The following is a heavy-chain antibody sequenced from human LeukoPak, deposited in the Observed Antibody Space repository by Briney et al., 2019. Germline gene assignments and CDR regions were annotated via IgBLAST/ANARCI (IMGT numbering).Heavy chain of an antibody. Sequence: PSETLSLTCTVSGGSISSSSYYWGWIRQPPGKGLEWIGSIYYSGSTYYNPSLKSRVTVSVDTSKNQFSLKLSSVTAADTAVYYCARHEPHTGTFDYWGQGTLVTVSS. D-gene: IGHD1-1*01. V-gene: IGHV4-39*01. J-gene: IGHJ4*02. CDR1: GGSISSSSYY. CDR2: IYYSGST. CDR3: ARHEPHTGTFDY.